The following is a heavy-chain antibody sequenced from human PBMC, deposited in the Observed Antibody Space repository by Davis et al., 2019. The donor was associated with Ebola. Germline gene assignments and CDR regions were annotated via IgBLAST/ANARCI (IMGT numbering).Heavy chain of an antibody. J-gene: IGHJ2*01. V-gene: IGHV3-23*01. CDR2: IGGNGDST. D-gene: IGHD6-19*01. Sequence: GGSLRLSCAASEFTFTNYAMTWVRQAPGKGLEWVLGIGGNGDSTYYTDSVKGRFTISRDNSKNTLYLQMSSLRADDTAVYYCAKSPFRIAVAGADWYFDLWGRGTLVTVSS. CDR1: EFTFTNYA. CDR3: AKSPFRIAVAGADWYFDL.